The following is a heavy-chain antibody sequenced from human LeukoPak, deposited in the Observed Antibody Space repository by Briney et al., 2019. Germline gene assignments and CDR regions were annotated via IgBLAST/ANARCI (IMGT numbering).Heavy chain of an antibody. V-gene: IGHV4-38-2*01. CDR2: IFHSGSP. CDR1: GYSISRVYL. CDR3: ARHPHIATLRGVIISYIDY. J-gene: IGHJ4*02. Sequence: PSETLSLTCSVSGYSISRVYLWGWTRQPPGKGLEWVGNIFHSGSPYYNPSLKSRVTISVDTSKNQFSLKLSSVAAADTGVYYCARHPHIATLRGVIISYIDYGGQGSLVTVSS. D-gene: IGHD3-10*01.